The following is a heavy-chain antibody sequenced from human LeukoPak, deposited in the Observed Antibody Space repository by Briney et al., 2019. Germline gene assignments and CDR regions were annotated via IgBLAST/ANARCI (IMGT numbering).Heavy chain of an antibody. J-gene: IGHJ4*02. CDR1: GASVSNNNYY. V-gene: IGHV4-39*07. CDR2: IYYSGST. D-gene: IGHD6-19*01. Sequence: SETLSLTCTVSGASVSNNNYYWGWIRQSPGKGLEWIASIYYSGSTYYNPSLKSRVTILVDTSKNQFSLKLSSVTAADTAVYYCARDGSGWSSGLFDYWGQGTLVTVSS. CDR3: ARDGSGWSSGLFDY.